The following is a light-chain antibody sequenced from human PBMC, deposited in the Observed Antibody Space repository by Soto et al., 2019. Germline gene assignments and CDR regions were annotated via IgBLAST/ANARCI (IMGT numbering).Light chain of an antibody. Sequence: QSALTQPASVSGSPGQSITMSCTGASSDIDGYDYVSWYQRHPGEAPKLLIYDVTNRPSGVSNRFSASKSGNTASLTISGLQAEDEADYFCSSYTSRNTVVFGGGTQLTVL. CDR1: SSDIDGYDY. J-gene: IGLJ3*02. CDR2: DVT. V-gene: IGLV2-14*01. CDR3: SSYTSRNTVV.